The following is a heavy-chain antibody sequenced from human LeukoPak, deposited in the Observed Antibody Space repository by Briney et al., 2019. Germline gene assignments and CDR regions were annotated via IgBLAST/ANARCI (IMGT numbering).Heavy chain of an antibody. CDR2: INHSGST. Sequence: SETLSLTCAVYGGSFSGYYWSWIRQPPGKGLEWIGEINHSGSTNYNPSLKSRVTISVDTSKNQFPLKLSSVTAADTAVYYCARRPLTFDYWGQGTLVTVSS. J-gene: IGHJ4*02. V-gene: IGHV4-34*01. CDR3: ARRPLTFDY. CDR1: GGSFSGYY. D-gene: IGHD3-9*01.